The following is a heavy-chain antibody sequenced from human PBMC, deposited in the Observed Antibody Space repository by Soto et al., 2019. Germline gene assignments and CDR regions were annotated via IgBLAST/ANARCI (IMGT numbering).Heavy chain of an antibody. CDR2: INHSGST. CDR3: ARRHHAADGTYYYGMDV. CDR1: GGSFSGYY. Sequence: PSETLSLTCAVYGGSFSGYYWSWIRQPPGKGLEWIGEINHSGSTNYNPSLKSRVTISVDTSKNQFSLKLSSVTAADTAVYYCARRHHAADGTYYYGMDVWGQGTLVTVSS. D-gene: IGHD6-13*01. V-gene: IGHV4-34*01. J-gene: IGHJ6*02.